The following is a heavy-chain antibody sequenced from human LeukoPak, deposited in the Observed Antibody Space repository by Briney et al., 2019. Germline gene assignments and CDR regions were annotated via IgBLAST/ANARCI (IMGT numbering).Heavy chain of an antibody. CDR2: ISYDGSNK. CDR1: GFTFTNAW. CDR3: AKDPFDY. J-gene: IGHJ4*02. Sequence: GGSLRLSCGASGFTFTNAWMSWVRQAPGKGLEWVAVISYDGSNKYYADSVKGRFTISRDNSKNTLYLQMNSLRAEDTAVYYCAKDPFDYWGQGTLVTVSS. V-gene: IGHV3-30*18.